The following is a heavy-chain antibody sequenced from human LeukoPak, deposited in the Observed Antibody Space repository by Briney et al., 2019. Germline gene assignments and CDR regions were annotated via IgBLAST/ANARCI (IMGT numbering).Heavy chain of an antibody. V-gene: IGHV3-33*01. CDR1: GFSFSAYG. Sequence: GGSLRLSRAASGFSFSAYGVHWVRQAPGKGLEWVAVIWYDGSSKDYADSVKGRFTLSRDNSKNTLYLQMNSLTVEDTAVYYCARSQSSSLIDYWGQGTLVTVSP. CDR3: ARSQSSSLIDY. CDR2: IWYDGSSK. D-gene: IGHD6-13*01. J-gene: IGHJ4*02.